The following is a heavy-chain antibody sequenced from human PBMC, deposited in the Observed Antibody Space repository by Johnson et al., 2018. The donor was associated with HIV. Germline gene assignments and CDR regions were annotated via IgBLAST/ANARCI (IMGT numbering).Heavy chain of an antibody. CDR2: ISYDGNNK. Sequence: QVQLVESGGGVVQPGRSLRLSCAASGFTFSNYAMHWGRQAPGKGLEWVAVISYDGNNKYYADSVKGRFTISRDNSKNTLYLQLNSLRTEDTAVYYCARENYRRRDAFDVWGQGTVVIVSS. J-gene: IGHJ3*01. D-gene: IGHD1-7*01. V-gene: IGHV3-30-3*01. CDR1: GFTFSNYA. CDR3: ARENYRRRDAFDV.